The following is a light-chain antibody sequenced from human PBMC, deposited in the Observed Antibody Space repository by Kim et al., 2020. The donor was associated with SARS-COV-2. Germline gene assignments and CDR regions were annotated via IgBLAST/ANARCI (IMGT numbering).Light chain of an antibody. V-gene: IGLV4-69*01. CDR3: QTWGTGTHVV. J-gene: IGLJ2*01. Sequence: QPVLTQSPSASASLGASVKLTCTLSSGHSSYAIAWHQQQPEKGPRYLMKLNSDGSHSKGDGIPDRFSGSSSGAERYFTISSLQSEDEADYYCQTWGTGTHVVFGGGTKVTVL. CDR1: SGHSSYA. CDR2: LNSDGSH.